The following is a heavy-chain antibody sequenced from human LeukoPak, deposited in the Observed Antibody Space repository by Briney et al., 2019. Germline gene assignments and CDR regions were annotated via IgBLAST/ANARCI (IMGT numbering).Heavy chain of an antibody. J-gene: IGHJ4*02. CDR2: IYYSGST. V-gene: IGHV4-39*07. CDR1: GGSISSSSYY. CDR3: ARGARGRTYYYDSSGSSPPKYFDY. Sequence: SETLSLTCTVSGGSISSSSYYWGWIRQPPGKGLEWIGSIYYSGSTYYNPSLKSRVTISVDTSKNQFSLKLSSVTAADTAVYYCARGARGRTYYYDSSGSSPPKYFDYWGQGTLVTVSS. D-gene: IGHD3-22*01.